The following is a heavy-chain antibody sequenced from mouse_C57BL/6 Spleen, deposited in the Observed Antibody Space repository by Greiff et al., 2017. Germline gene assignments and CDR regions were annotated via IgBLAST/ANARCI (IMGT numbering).Heavy chain of an antibody. CDR1: GYTFTSYG. V-gene: IGHV1-81*01. CDR3: ARKGGDAMDY. J-gene: IGHJ4*01. CDR2: IYPRSGNT. Sequence: VQLQESGAELARPGASVKLSCKASGYTFTSYGISWVKQRTGQGLELIGEIYPRSGNTYYNEKFKGKATLTADKSSSTAYMELRSLTSEDSAVYFCARKGGDAMDYWGQGTSVTVSS.